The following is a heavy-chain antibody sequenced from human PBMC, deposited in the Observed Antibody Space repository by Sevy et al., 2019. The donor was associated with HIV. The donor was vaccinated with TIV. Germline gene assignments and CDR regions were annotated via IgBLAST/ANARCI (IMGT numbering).Heavy chain of an antibody. CDR3: ARTGPPGSYYDSSGSDY. Sequence: GGSLRLSCAASGFTFSSYSMNWVRQAPGKGLEWVSYISSSSSTIYYADSVKGRFTISRDNAKNSLYLQMNSLRAEDTAVYYCARTGPPGSYYDSSGSDYWGQGTLVTVS. CDR1: GFTFSSYS. J-gene: IGHJ4*02. V-gene: IGHV3-48*01. D-gene: IGHD3-22*01. CDR2: ISSSSSTI.